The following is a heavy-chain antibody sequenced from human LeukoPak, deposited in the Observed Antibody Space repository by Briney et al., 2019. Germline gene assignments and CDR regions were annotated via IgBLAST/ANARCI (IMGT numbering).Heavy chain of an antibody. CDR2: ISGSGGST. CDR1: GFTFSSYA. CDR3: AKLGGTYYDFWSGYYPFDY. Sequence: PGGSLRLSCAASGFTFSSYAMSWVRQAPGKGLEWVSAISGSGGSTYYADSVKGRFTISRDNSKNTLYLQMNSLRAEDTAVYYCAKLGGTYYDFWSGYYPFDYWGQGTLVTVSS. D-gene: IGHD3-3*01. J-gene: IGHJ4*02. V-gene: IGHV3-23*01.